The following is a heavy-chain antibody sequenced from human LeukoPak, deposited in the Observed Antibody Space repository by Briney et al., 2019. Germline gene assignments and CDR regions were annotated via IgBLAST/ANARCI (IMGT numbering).Heavy chain of an antibody. CDR2: LDPEDGET. Sequence: ASVKVSCKVSGYTLTELSMHWVRQAPGKGLEWMGGLDPEDGETIYAQKFQGRVTMTEDTSTDTAYMELSSLRSEDTAVYYCATAAPGYYGSGSYSGPFDYWGQGTLVTVSS. CDR1: GYTLTELS. CDR3: ATAAPGYYGSGSYSGPFDY. V-gene: IGHV1-24*01. D-gene: IGHD3-10*01. J-gene: IGHJ4*02.